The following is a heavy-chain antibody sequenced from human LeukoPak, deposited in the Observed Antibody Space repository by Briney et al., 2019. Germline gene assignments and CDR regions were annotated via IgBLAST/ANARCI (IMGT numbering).Heavy chain of an antibody. J-gene: IGHJ5*02. Sequence: SQTLSLTCTVSGDSISSGDYYWSWIRQPAGKGLEWIGRISSSGSTNYNPSLKSRVTISVDTSKNQFSLKLSSVTAADTAVYYCARSIYDPYNWFDPWGQGTLVTVSS. CDR1: GDSISSGDYY. D-gene: IGHD3-22*01. V-gene: IGHV4-61*02. CDR2: ISSSGST. CDR3: ARSIYDPYNWFDP.